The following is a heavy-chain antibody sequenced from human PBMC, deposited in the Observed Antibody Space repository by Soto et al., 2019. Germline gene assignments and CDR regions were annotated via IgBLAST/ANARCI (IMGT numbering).Heavy chain of an antibody. Sequence: EVQLVQSGAEVKKPGESLRISCKGSGYSFTSYWISWVRQMPGKGLEWMGRIDPSDSYTNYSPSFQGHVTISADKSISTAYLQWSSLKASDTAMYYCARLAMVRGVPTYRMDVWGQGTTVTVSS. V-gene: IGHV5-10-1*01. CDR1: GYSFTSYW. D-gene: IGHD3-10*01. CDR2: IDPSDSYT. J-gene: IGHJ6*02. CDR3: ARLAMVRGVPTYRMDV.